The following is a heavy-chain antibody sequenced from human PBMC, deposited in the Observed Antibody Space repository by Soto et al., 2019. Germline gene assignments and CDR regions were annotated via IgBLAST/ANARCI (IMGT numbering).Heavy chain of an antibody. CDR2: INHDGSTT. D-gene: IGHD3-16*01. CDR3: VRDKGGWFDP. J-gene: IGHJ5*02. V-gene: IGHV3-74*01. Sequence: EVQLVESGGGLVQPGGSLRLSCAASGFTFSNYWMHWVRQAPGKGLVWVSRINHDGSTTTYADSVKGRFTISRDNAKNTQYLQMNSLSVEDTAVYYCVRDKGGWFDPWGQGILVTVSS. CDR1: GFTFSNYW.